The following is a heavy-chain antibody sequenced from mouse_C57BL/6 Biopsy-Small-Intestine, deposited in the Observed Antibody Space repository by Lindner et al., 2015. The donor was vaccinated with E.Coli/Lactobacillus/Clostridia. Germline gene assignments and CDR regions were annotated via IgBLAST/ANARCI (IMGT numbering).Heavy chain of an antibody. CDR2: VIPTIGVS. CDR3: ARSGSRYGSPYQYAMDV. D-gene: IGHD2-1*01. Sequence: SVKVSCKASGATITSYTIDWVRQAPGHGLEWMGRVIPTIGVSTHAQRFLGRLAITADKPSNTAYMELRDLRSDDTAMYFCARSGSRYGSPYQYAMDVWGQGTTVAVSS. J-gene: IGHJ1*01. CDR1: GATITSYT. V-gene: IGHV1-12*01.